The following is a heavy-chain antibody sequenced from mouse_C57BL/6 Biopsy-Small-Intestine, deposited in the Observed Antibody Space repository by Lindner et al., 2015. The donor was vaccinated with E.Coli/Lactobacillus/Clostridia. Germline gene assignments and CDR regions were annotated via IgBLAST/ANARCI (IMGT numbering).Heavy chain of an antibody. CDR1: GYTFITYY. V-gene: IGHV1S26*01. CDR2: IDPRGGST. Sequence: SVKVSCKASGYTFITYYIHWMRQAPGQRLEWMGVIDPRGGSTNLAQTFQDRLTLTRDTSTSTVYMDLRSLRSDDTAIYYCARHVTAGTKYDSWGQGTLVTVSS. D-gene: IGHD1-2*01. CDR3: ARHVTAGTKYDS. J-gene: IGHJ4*01.